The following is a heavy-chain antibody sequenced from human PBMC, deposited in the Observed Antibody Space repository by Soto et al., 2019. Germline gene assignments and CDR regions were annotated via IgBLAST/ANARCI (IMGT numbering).Heavy chain of an antibody. D-gene: IGHD3-22*01. CDR3: ATSPETYFYDTSGYHALNS. Sequence: ESGGGVVQPGGSLRLSCAASGFTFSSYVLHWVRQAPGKGLEWVALISSDGRNKYFAESVKGRFTIARDNSRNTLHLQLNSLKHDDTGVYYCATSPETYFYDTSGYHALNSWGQGTLLTVSS. CDR2: ISSDGRNK. CDR1: GFTFSSYV. V-gene: IGHV3-30*01. J-gene: IGHJ4*02.